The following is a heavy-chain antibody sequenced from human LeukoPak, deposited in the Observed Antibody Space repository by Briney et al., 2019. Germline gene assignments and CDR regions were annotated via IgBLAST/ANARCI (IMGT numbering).Heavy chain of an antibody. CDR2: IYYSGNT. Sequence: SETLSLTCTVSGGSISSYYWSWIRQPPGEGLEWIGYIYYSGNTNYNPSLKSRVTISVDTSKNQFSLKLSSVTAADTAMYYCARDKGEYYDSSGYLDYWGQGTLVTVSS. J-gene: IGHJ4*02. CDR1: GGSISSYY. D-gene: IGHD3-22*01. CDR3: ARDKGEYYDSSGYLDY. V-gene: IGHV4-59*01.